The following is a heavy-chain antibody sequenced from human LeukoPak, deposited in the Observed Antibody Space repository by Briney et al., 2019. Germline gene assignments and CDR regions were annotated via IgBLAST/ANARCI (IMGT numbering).Heavy chain of an antibody. CDR1: GGSISSSNW. D-gene: IGHD6-19*01. V-gene: IGHV4-4*02. CDR3: ARVAVADPYYYYYGMDV. CDR2: IYHSGST. Sequence: SGTLSLTCAVSGGSISSSNWWSWVRQPPGKGLEWIGEIYHSGSTNYNPSLKSRVTISVDKSKNQISLRVSSVTAADTAVYYCARVAVADPYYYYYGMDVWGQGTTVTVSS. J-gene: IGHJ6*02.